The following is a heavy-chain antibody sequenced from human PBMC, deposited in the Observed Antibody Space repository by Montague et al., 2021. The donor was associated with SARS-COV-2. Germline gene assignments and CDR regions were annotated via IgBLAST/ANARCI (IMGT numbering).Heavy chain of an antibody. CDR3: VRHPRTYNGFWSGYSGRLVVQFDS. D-gene: IGHD3-3*01. V-gene: IGHV4-39*01. CDR2: IYHSGST. CDR1: GGSISSTSYY. J-gene: IGHJ4*02. Sequence: SETLSLTCTVSGGSISSTSYYWGWIRRSPRKGLEWIGSIYHSGSTYYSPSLKSRLSLSVETSKNQFSLKLTSVTAADTAVYFCVRHPRTYNGFWSGYSGRLVVQFDSWGQGTLVTVSS.